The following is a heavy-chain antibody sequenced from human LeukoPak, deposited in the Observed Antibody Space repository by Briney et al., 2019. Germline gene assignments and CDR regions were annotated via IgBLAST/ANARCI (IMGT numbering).Heavy chain of an antibody. V-gene: IGHV1-18*01. D-gene: IGHD2-2*01. J-gene: IGHJ4*02. CDR3: ATFAPMGYCSSTSCYPFDY. CDR2: ISAYNGNT. Sequence: ASVKVSCKASGYTFTSYGISWVRQAPGQGLEWMGWISAYNGNTNYAQKFQGRVTMTEDTSTDTAYMELSSLRSEDTAVYYCATFAPMGYCSSTSCYPFDYWGQGTLVTVSS. CDR1: GYTFTSYG.